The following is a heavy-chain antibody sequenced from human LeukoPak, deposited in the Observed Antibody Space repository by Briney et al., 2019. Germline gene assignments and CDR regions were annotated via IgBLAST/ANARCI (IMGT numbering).Heavy chain of an antibody. J-gene: IGHJ4*02. CDR1: GYTFSGFY. V-gene: IGHV1-2*02. CDR3: ARTPPGGDVDH. Sequence: ASVKVSCKASGYTFSGFYMHWVRQAPGQGLEWMGWINPNSGGTNYAQKFQGRVTMTRDTSISTAYMELSRLRSDDTAVYYCARTPPGGDVDHWGEGTLVTVSS. D-gene: IGHD3-16*01. CDR2: INPNSGGT.